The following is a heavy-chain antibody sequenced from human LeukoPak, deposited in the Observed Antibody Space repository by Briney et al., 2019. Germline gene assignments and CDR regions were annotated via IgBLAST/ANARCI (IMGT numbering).Heavy chain of an antibody. D-gene: IGHD3-3*01. Sequence: PGGSLRLSCAASGFTFSSYEMKWVRQAPGKGLEWVSYISSSGSTIYYADSVKGRFNISRDNAKNSLYLQMNSLRAEDTALYYCARDRLTNIQGTYYYYGMDVWGKGTTVTVSS. V-gene: IGHV3-48*03. CDR3: ARDRLTNIQGTYYYYGMDV. CDR1: GFTFSSYE. CDR2: ISSSGSTI. J-gene: IGHJ6*04.